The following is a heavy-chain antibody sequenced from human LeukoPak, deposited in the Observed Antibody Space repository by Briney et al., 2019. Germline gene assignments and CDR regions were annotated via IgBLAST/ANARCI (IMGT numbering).Heavy chain of an antibody. Sequence: SETLSLTCTVSGGSISSYYWGWIRQPPGKGLEWIGSIYYSGSTYYNPSLKSRVTISVDTSKNQFSPKLSSVTAADTAVYYCARLPYYDFWSGPSFDYWGQGTLVTVSS. CDR2: IYYSGST. D-gene: IGHD3-3*01. V-gene: IGHV4-39*01. CDR1: GGSISSYY. J-gene: IGHJ4*02. CDR3: ARLPYYDFWSGPSFDY.